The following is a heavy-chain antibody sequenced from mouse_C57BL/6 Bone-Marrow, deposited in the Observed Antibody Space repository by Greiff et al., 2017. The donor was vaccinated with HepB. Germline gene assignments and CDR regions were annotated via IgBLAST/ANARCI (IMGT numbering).Heavy chain of an antibody. CDR1: GFTFSSYA. J-gene: IGHJ3*01. CDR2: ISDGGSYT. Sequence: DVMLVESGGGLVKPGGSLKLSCAASGFTFSSYAMSWVRQTPEKRLEWVATISDGGSYTYYPDNVKGRFTISRDNAKNNLYLQMSHLKSEDTAMYYCARGGLSFAYWGQGTLVTVSA. D-gene: IGHD2-4*01. CDR3: ARGGLSFAY. V-gene: IGHV5-4*03.